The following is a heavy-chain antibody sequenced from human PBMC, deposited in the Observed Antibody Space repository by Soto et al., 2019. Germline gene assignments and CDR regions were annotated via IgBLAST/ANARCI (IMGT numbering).Heavy chain of an antibody. CDR1: GGSFSGYY. Sequence: SETLSLTCAVYGGSFSGYYWSWIRQPPGKGLEWIGEINHSGSTNYNPSLKSRVTISVDTSKNQFSLKLSSVTAADTAVYYCARSVGYYYGSGKYNCFDPWGQGTLVTVSS. V-gene: IGHV4-34*01. CDR2: INHSGST. CDR3: ARSVGYYYGSGKYNCFDP. D-gene: IGHD3-10*01. J-gene: IGHJ5*02.